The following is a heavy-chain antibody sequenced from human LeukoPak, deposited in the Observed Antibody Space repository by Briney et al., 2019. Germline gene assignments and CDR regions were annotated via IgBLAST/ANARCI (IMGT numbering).Heavy chain of an antibody. CDR3: ARGPFWSGYYPFDY. CDR1: GYTFASYG. CDR2: ISAYNGNT. V-gene: IGHV1-18*01. D-gene: IGHD3-3*01. Sequence: ASVKVSCKASGYTFASYGISWVRQAPGQGLERMGWISAYNGNTNYARKLQGRVTMTTDTSTSTAYMELRSLRSDDTAVYYCARGPFWSGYYPFDYWGQGTLVTVSS. J-gene: IGHJ4*02.